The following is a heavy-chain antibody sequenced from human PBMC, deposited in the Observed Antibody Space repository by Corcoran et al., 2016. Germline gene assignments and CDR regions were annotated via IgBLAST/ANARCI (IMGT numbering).Heavy chain of an antibody. D-gene: IGHD2-8*01. CDR2: IYYSGST. CDR3: ARGKWGQGSYAFDI. J-gene: IGHJ3*02. Sequence: QLQLQESGPGLVKPSETLSLTCTVSGGSISSSSYYWGWIRQPPGKGLEWIGSIYYSGSTYYNPSLKSRVTISVDTSKNQFSLKLGSVTAADTAVYYCARGKWGQGSYAFDIWGQGTMVTVSS. CDR1: GGSISSSSYY. V-gene: IGHV4-39*07.